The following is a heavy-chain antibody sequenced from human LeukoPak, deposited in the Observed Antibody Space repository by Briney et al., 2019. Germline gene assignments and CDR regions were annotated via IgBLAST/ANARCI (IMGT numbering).Heavy chain of an antibody. V-gene: IGHV3-33*08. CDR1: GFTFSSYW. CDR3: ARDGDLWSGYRLDY. CDR2: IWYDGSNK. J-gene: IGHJ4*02. D-gene: IGHD3-3*01. Sequence: GGSLRLSCSASGFTFSSYWMSWVRQAPGKGLEWVAVIWYDGSNKYYADSVKGRFTLSRDNSKNTLYLQMNSLRAEDTAVYYCARDGDLWSGYRLDYWGQGTLVTVSS.